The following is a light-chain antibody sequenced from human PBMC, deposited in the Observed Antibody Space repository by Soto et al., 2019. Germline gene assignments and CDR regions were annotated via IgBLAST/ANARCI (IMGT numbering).Light chain of an antibody. V-gene: IGKV3-20*01. Sequence: EIVLTQSPGTLSLSPGERATLSCRASQSVGSSYLAWYQQKPGQAPRLLIYAASSRATGIPDRFSGSGSGADFTITISRLEPEDFAVYYYQQYSTSTWTFGQGTKVEIK. J-gene: IGKJ1*01. CDR1: QSVGSSY. CDR3: QQYSTSTWT. CDR2: AAS.